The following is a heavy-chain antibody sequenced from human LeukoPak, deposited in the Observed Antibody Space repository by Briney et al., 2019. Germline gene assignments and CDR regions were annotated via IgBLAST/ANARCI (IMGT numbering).Heavy chain of an antibody. CDR1: GFTFSNYW. D-gene: IGHD2-8*02. V-gene: IGHV3-7*01. Sequence: GGSLRLSCAASGFTFSNYWMGWVCQAPGKGLEWVANIKQDGSEKRYVDPVKGRFTISRDNAKNSLYLQMNSLRAEDTGVYYCVRAPATNEWRCMDYWGQGTLVTVSS. CDR3: VRAPATNEWRCMDY. J-gene: IGHJ4*02. CDR2: IKQDGSEK.